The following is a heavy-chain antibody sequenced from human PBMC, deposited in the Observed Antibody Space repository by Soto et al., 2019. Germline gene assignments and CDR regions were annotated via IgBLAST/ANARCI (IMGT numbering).Heavy chain of an antibody. CDR3: AKVDYGEPNWFDP. D-gene: IGHD4-17*01. Sequence: GGSLRLSCAASGFTFSSYSMNWVRQAPGKGLEWVSAISGSSGSTYYADSVKGRFTISRDNSKNTLYLQMNSLRAEDTAVYYCAKVDYGEPNWFDPWGQGTLVTVSS. V-gene: IGHV3-23*01. CDR2: ISGSSGST. CDR1: GFTFSSYS. J-gene: IGHJ5*02.